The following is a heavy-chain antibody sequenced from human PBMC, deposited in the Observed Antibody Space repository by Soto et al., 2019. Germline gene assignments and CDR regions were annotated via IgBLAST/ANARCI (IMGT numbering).Heavy chain of an antibody. CDR2: IFSSGST. J-gene: IGHJ4*02. CDR1: GGSINTFY. V-gene: IGHV4-4*07. Sequence: KPSETLSLTCTFSGGSINTFYWSWVWQPAGKGLEWIGRIFSSGSTSFNPSLESRVAMSVDTSKNHFSLNLSSVTAADMAVYYCAREGSYSAYNFAHGIQLWSFDFWGQGALVTVSS. D-gene: IGHD5-12*01. CDR3: AREGSYSAYNFAHGIQLWSFDF.